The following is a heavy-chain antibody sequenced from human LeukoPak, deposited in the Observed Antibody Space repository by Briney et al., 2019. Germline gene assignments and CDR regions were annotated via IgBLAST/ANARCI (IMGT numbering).Heavy chain of an antibody. V-gene: IGHV3-48*03. CDR2: ISSGGTTI. Sequence: GGSLRLSCAASGFTFSNYEMNWVRQAPGKGLEWVSYISSGGTTIFYADSLKGRFTISRDNAKNSLYLQMNSLRAEDTAVYYCARRAGDYSHPYDYWGQGTLVTVSS. J-gene: IGHJ4*02. CDR3: ARRAGDYSHPYDY. D-gene: IGHD3-22*01. CDR1: GFTFSNYE.